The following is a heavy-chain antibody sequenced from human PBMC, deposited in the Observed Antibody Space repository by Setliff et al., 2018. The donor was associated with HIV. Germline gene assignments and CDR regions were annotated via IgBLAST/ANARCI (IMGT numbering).Heavy chain of an antibody. CDR3: ARGTSAPGDY. J-gene: IGHJ4*02. CDR1: GGSFSGYY. V-gene: IGHV4-34*01. Sequence: LSLTCAVYGGSFSGYYWSWIRQPPGKGLEWIGEINHSGSTNYNPSLKSRATISIDTSKNQFSPKLNSVTAADTAVYYCARGTSAPGDYWGQGSLVTVSS. CDR2: INHSGST.